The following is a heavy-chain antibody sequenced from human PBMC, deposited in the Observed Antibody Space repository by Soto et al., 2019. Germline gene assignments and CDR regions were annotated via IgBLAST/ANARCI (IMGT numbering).Heavy chain of an antibody. CDR2: FDPEDGET. CDR3: ATLGLVPAAIGWFDP. CDR1: GYTLTELS. Sequence: QVQLVQSGAEVKKPGASVKVSCKVSGYTLTELSMHWVRQAPGKGLEWMGGFDPEDGETIYAQKFQGRVTLTEDTSTQTAYMELSILRSKDTAVYYCATLGLVPAAIGWFDPWGQGTLVTVSS. J-gene: IGHJ5*02. V-gene: IGHV1-24*01. D-gene: IGHD2-2*02.